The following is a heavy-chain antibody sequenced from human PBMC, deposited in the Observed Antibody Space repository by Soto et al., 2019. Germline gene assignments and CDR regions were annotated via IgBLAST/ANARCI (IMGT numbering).Heavy chain of an antibody. CDR3: ARGLIVVVPAAKGTPYYYYYYMDV. V-gene: IGHV1-69*02. Sequence: SVKVSCKASGGTFSSYTISWVRQAPGQGLEWMGRIIPILGIANYAQKFQGRVTITADKSTSTAYMELSSLRSEDTAVYYCARGLIVVVPAAKGTPYYYYYYMDVWGKGTTVTVSS. CDR2: IIPILGIA. D-gene: IGHD2-2*01. J-gene: IGHJ6*03. CDR1: GGTFSSYT.